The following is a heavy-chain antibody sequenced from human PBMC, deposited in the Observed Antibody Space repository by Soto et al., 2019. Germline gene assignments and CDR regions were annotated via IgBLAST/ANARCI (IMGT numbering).Heavy chain of an antibody. D-gene: IGHD2-15*01. J-gene: IGHJ6*02. CDR1: GFTVSSNY. V-gene: IGHV3-53*01. Sequence: GGSLRLSCAASGFTVSSNYMSWVRQGPGKGLEWVSVIYSGGSTYYADSVKGRFTISRDNSKNTLYLQMNSLRAEDTAVYYCARDPPPYCSGGSCYSGYYGMDVWGQGTTVTVSS. CDR2: IYSGGST. CDR3: ARDPPPYCSGGSCYSGYYGMDV.